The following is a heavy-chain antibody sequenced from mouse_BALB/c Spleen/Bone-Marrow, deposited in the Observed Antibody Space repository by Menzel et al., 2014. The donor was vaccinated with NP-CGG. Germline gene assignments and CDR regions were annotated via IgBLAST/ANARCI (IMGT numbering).Heavy chain of an antibody. V-gene: IGHV3-1*02. D-gene: IGHD1-1*01. CDR2: IHYSGST. CDR3: ASSTTVVADGYFDV. Sequence: EVKLMESGPDLVKPSQSLSLTCTVTGYSITSGYSCHWIRQFPGNKLEWMGYIHYSGSTNYNPSLKSRISITRDTSKNQFFLQLNSVTTEDTATYYCASSTTVVADGYFDVWGAGTTVTVSS. CDR1: GYSITSGYS. J-gene: IGHJ1*01.